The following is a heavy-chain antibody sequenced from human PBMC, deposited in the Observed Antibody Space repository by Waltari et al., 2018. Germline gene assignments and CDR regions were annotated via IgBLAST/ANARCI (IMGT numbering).Heavy chain of an antibody. J-gene: IGHJ4*02. V-gene: IGHV1-69*18. CDR1: GGTFSSFA. D-gene: IGHD3-10*01. CDR3: TRESLRGGTFDS. Sequence: QVQLVQSGAEVKKPGSSVKVSCKAFGGTFSSFAFSWVRQAPGQGLEWMGSVIPTFGPTNFAQRFQGRVTITADDSSNTAYLELSSLRSEDTAMYFCTRESLRGGTFDSWGQGTQVTVSS. CDR2: VIPTFGPT.